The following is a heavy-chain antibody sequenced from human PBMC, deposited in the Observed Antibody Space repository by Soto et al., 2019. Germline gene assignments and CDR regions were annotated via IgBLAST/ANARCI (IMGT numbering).Heavy chain of an antibody. J-gene: IGHJ4*02. Sequence: GGSLRLSCAASGFKFSNYAMSWVRQAPGKGLEWVSLISATGGGTYYADSVKGRFTISRDNSHNTLYLQVHSLTAEDTAVYYCAKDRREGGNSAFYFDFWGQGAQVTVSS. V-gene: IGHV3-23*01. CDR2: ISATGGGT. CDR3: AKDRREGGNSAFYFDF. D-gene: IGHD3-16*01. CDR1: GFKFSNYA.